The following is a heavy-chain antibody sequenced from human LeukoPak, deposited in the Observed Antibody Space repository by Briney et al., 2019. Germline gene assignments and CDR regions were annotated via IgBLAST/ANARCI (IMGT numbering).Heavy chain of an antibody. CDR2: INWNGGST. CDR3: ARSAGLFSSSFDY. J-gene: IGHJ4*02. Sequence: RPGGSLRLSCTVWGRTFHDHRMTCARQVPGKGLEWGSGINWNGGSTGYADSVKGRFTISRDNAKNSLYLEVISLRAEDTALYYCARSAGLFSSSFDYWGQGTLVTVSS. D-gene: IGHD6-6*01. V-gene: IGHV3-20*04. CDR1: GRTFHDHR.